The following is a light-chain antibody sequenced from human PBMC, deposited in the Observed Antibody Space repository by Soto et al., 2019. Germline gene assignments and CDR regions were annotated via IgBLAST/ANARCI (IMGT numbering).Light chain of an antibody. J-gene: IGLJ1*01. CDR1: SSDVGGYNY. V-gene: IGLV2-14*01. CDR2: DVS. CDR3: SSYTSSSTDV. Sequence: QSALTQPASVSGSPGQSITISCTGTSSDVGGYNYGYWYQQHPGKAPKLMIYDVSNRPSVVSNRFSGSKSGNTASLTISGLQAEEEADYYCSSYTSSSTDVFGTGTKITVL.